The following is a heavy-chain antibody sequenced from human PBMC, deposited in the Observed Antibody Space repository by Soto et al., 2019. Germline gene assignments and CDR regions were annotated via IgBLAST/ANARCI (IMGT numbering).Heavy chain of an antibody. CDR2: NRGGTT. D-gene: IGHD3-3*01. Sequence: DVQLVETGGGLIQPGGSLRLSCAASGFSVSGDYMNWVRQGPGKGLEWVSVNRGGTTYYADSVRGRFTISRDDCENTLFLQMNSLRAEDTAVYYCARATEWNALDIWGQGTMVTVSS. J-gene: IGHJ3*02. V-gene: IGHV3-53*02. CDR3: ARATEWNALDI. CDR1: GFSVSGDY.